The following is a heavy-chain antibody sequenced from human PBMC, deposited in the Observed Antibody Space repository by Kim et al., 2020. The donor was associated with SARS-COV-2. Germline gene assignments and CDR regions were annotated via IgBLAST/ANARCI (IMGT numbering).Heavy chain of an antibody. Sequence: SETLSLTCAVYGGSFSGYYWSWIRQPPGKGLEWMGEINHSGSTNYNPSLKSRVTISVDTSKNQFSLKLSSVTAADTAVYYCARGRGSSSWYDYWGQGTLVTVSS. CDR1: GGSFSGYY. V-gene: IGHV4-34*01. CDR2: INHSGST. CDR3: ARGRGSSSWYDY. D-gene: IGHD6-13*01. J-gene: IGHJ4*02.